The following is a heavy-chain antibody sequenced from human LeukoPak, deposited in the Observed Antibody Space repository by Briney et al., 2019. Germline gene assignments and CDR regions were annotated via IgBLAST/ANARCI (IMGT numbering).Heavy chain of an antibody. J-gene: IGHJ4*02. CDR3: ARHEALKMPTY. CDR2: INHSGST. Sequence: KPSETLSLTCAVYGGSFSGYYWSWIRQPPGKGLEWIGEINHSGSTNYNPSLKSRVTISVDTSKNQFSLKLSSVTAADTAVYYCARHEALKMPTYWGQGTLVTVSS. D-gene: IGHD2-2*01. V-gene: IGHV4-34*01. CDR1: GGSFSGYY.